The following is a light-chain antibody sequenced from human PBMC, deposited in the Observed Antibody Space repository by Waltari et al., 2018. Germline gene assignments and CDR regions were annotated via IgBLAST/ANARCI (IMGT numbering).Light chain of an antibody. J-gene: IGLJ3*02. Sequence: QSALTQPAPVSGSPGPSITISCTGTSSDVGTYNYFPWYQQHPGKAPKLLIYDVSYRPSGVSYRFSGSKSGNTASLTISGLQAEDEADYYCSSYITTNTLELFGGGTSLTVL. V-gene: IGLV2-14*03. CDR1: SSDVGTYNY. CDR3: SSYITTNTLEL. CDR2: DVS.